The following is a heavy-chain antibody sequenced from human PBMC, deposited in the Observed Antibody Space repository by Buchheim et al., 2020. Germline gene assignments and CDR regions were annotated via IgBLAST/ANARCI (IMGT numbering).Heavy chain of an antibody. Sequence: QVQLQESGPGLVKPSQTLSLTCTGSGGSISSGGFYWTWIRKPAGKGLEWIGRIYTSGTTDYNPSLKSRVIIPLDTSKNQFSLDLTSVTAADSAVYYCARGTPNCGGGGCHGVWFDPWGQGIL. CDR2: IYTSGTT. V-gene: IGHV4-61*02. J-gene: IGHJ5*02. D-gene: IGHD2-21*01. CDR3: ARGTPNCGGGGCHGVWFDP. CDR1: GGSISSGGFY.